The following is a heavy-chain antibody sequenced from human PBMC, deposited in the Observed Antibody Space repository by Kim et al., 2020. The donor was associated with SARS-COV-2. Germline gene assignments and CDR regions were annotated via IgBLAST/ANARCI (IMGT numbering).Heavy chain of an antibody. CDR2: IDVSGHLT. D-gene: IGHD2-2*01. Sequence: GGSLRLSCAASGFTFSKYGMRWVRQAPGKGLEWVSSIDVSGHLTNYADSVQGRFTISRDNSKNTVYLQMDSLRAEDTATYFCARGIAVPSGPPYYMDVWGKGTMVTVPS. V-gene: IGHV3-23*01. J-gene: IGHJ6*03. CDR3: ARGIAVPSGPPYYMDV. CDR1: GFTFSKYG.